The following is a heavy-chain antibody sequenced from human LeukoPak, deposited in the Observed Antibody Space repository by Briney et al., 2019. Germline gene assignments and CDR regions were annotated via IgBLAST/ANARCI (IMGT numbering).Heavy chain of an antibody. J-gene: IGHJ4*02. V-gene: IGHV4-30-4*08. Sequence: SQTLSLTCTVSGGSISSGDYYWSWIRQPPGKGLEWIGYIYYSGSTYYNPSLKSRVTTSVDTSKNQFSLKLSSVTAADTAVYYCARGDITVVTTADYWGQGTLVTVSS. CDR3: ARGDITVVTTADY. CDR1: GGSISSGDYY. D-gene: IGHD4-23*01. CDR2: IYYSGST.